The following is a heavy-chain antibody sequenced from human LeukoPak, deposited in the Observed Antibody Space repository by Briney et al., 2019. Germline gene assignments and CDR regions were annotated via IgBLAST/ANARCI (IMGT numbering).Heavy chain of an antibody. CDR1: GFTFSSYE. J-gene: IGHJ4*02. CDR3: ARDSPKEQKSPY. D-gene: IGHD1-26*01. CDR2: ISSSGSTI. Sequence: GGSLRLSCAASGFTFSSYEMNWVRQAPGKGLEWVSYISSSGSTIYYADSVKGRFTTSRDNAKNSLYLQMNSLRAEDTAVYYCARDSPKEQKSPYWGQGTLVTVSS. V-gene: IGHV3-48*03.